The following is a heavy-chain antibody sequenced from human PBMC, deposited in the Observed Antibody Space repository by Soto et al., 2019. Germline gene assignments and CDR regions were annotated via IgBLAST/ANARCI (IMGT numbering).Heavy chain of an antibody. D-gene: IGHD4-17*01. V-gene: IGHV4-30-4*01. Sequence: SETLSLTCTFSGDSISSGDYYWSWIRQPPGKGLEWIGCIYYSGNTYYNPSLKRRFSISVDTSKNQFSRQLSSVTVADSAVYCCARAMPTVTTFDDWGQGTLVTVSS. CDR2: IYYSGNT. J-gene: IGHJ4*02. CDR3: ARAMPTVTTFDD. CDR1: GDSISSGDYY.